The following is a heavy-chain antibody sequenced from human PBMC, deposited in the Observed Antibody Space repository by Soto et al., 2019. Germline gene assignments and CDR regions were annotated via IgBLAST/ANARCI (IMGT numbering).Heavy chain of an antibody. CDR3: ARDLGAFNYGSAYSDY. CDR1: GFTFSAYG. CDR2: IWYDGSNQ. V-gene: IGHV3-33*01. Sequence: GGSLRLSCTPSGFTFSAYGMHWVRQAPGKGLEWVAVIWYDGSNQYYADSVKGRFAISRDNSKNMLYPQMNSLRAEDTAVYYCARDLGAFNYGSAYSDYWGQGTPVTVSS. D-gene: IGHD3-10*01. J-gene: IGHJ4*02.